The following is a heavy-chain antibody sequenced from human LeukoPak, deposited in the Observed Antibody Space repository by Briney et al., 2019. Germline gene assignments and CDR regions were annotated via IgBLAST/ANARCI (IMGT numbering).Heavy chain of an antibody. CDR3: ARAKGIGLRGYSYGYYLDY. CDR2: INHSGST. V-gene: IGHV4-34*01. Sequence: SETLSLTCAVYGGSFSGYYWSWIRQPPGKGLEWIGEINHSGSTNYNPSLKSRVTISLDTSKNQFSLKLSSMTAADTAVYYCARAKGIGLRGYSYGYYLDYWGQGILVTVSS. J-gene: IGHJ4*02. D-gene: IGHD5-18*01. CDR1: GGSFSGYY.